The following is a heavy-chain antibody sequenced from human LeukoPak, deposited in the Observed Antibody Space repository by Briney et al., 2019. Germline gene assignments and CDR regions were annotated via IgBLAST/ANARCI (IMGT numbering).Heavy chain of an antibody. CDR3: AKDWRYCSSTSCYWGDAFGI. Sequence: GGSLRLSCAASGFTFSSYAMSWVRQAPGKGLEWVSAISGSGGSTYYADSVKGRFTISRDNSKNTLYLQMNSLRAEDTAVYYCAKDWRYCSSTSCYWGDAFGIWGQGTMVTVSS. D-gene: IGHD2-2*01. V-gene: IGHV3-23*01. J-gene: IGHJ3*02. CDR1: GFTFSSYA. CDR2: ISGSGGST.